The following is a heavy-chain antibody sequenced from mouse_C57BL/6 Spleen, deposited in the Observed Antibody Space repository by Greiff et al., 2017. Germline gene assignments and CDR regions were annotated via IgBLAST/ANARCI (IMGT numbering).Heavy chain of an antibody. CDR2: ISDAGSYT. CDR1: GFTFSSYA. CDR3: ARGYSNYPASFAY. Sequence: EVKLVESGGGLVKPGGSLKLSCAASGFTFSSYAMSWVRQTPEKRLEWVATISDAGSYTNYPDKVKGRFTMSRDNAKNNLYLQMSHLKSEDTAMYYCARGYSNYPASFAYWGQGTLVTVSA. J-gene: IGHJ3*01. D-gene: IGHD2-5*01. V-gene: IGHV5-4*03.